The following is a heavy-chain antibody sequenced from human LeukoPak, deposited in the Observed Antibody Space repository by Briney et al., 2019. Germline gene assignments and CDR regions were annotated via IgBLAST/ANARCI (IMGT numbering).Heavy chain of an antibody. CDR3: AARWGYNGFDI. J-gene: IGHJ3*02. CDR1: GFIASSNH. CDR2: IYSGGGT. D-gene: IGHD5-18*01. V-gene: IGHV3-53*01. Sequence: PGGSLRLSCAASGFIASSNHMSWVRQAPGKGLEWVSVIYSGGGTYYADSVKGRFTISRDKSKNTLYLQMNSLRAEDTALFYCAARWGYNGFDIWGQGTMVAVSS.